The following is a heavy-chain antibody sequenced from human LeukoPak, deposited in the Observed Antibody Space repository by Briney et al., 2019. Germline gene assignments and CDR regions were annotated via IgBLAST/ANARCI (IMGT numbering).Heavy chain of an antibody. Sequence: GGSLRLSCAASGFTFSSYGMHWVRQAPGKGLEWVAVMSYDGSNKYYADSVKGRFTISRDNSKNTLYLQMNSLRAEDTAVYYCAKDVTFASGWSSIDYWGQGTLVTVSS. J-gene: IGHJ4*02. CDR3: AKDVTFASGWSSIDY. CDR2: MSYDGSNK. D-gene: IGHD6-19*01. CDR1: GFTFSSYG. V-gene: IGHV3-30*18.